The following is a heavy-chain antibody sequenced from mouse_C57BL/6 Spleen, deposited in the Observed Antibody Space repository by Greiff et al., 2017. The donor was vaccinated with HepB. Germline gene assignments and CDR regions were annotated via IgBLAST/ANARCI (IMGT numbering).Heavy chain of an antibody. D-gene: IGHD1-1*01. Sequence: VKLMESGPGLVQPSQSLSITCTVSGFSLTSYGVHWVRQSPGKGLEWLGVIWSGGSTDYNAAFISRLSISKDNSKSQVFFKMNSLQADDTAIYYCARNDGSSFLYFDYWGQGTTLTVSS. CDR1: GFSLTSYG. CDR2: IWSGGST. CDR3: ARNDGSSFLYFDY. V-gene: IGHV2-2*01. J-gene: IGHJ2*01.